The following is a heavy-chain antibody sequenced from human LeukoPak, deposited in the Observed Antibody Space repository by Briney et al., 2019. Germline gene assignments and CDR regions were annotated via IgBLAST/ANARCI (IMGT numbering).Heavy chain of an antibody. CDR2: ISNSGGDI. D-gene: IGHD4-17*01. CDR1: GFTFSSHE. J-gene: IGHJ4*02. CDR3: ARTLTTTYS. V-gene: IGHV3-48*03. Sequence: GGSLRLSCTASGFTFSSHEMNWVRQAPGKGLEWLSYISNSGGDINYADSVKGRFTISRDNAKNSPYLQMNSLRVEDTAVYYCARTLTTTYSWGQGTLVTVSS.